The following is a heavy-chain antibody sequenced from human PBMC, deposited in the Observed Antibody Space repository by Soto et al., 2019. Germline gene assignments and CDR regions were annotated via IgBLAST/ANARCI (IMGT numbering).Heavy chain of an antibody. J-gene: IGHJ3*02. CDR1: GYTLTELS. Sequence: QVQLVQSGAEVKKPGASVKGSCKVSGYTLTELSMHWVRQAPGKGLEWMGGFDPEDGETIYAQKFQGRVTMTEDTSTDTAYRELSSLRSEDTAVYYCATDRIMITFGGVIAPQSALNAFDIWGQGTMVTVST. CDR2: FDPEDGET. D-gene: IGHD3-16*02. V-gene: IGHV1-24*01. CDR3: ATDRIMITFGGVIAPQSALNAFDI.